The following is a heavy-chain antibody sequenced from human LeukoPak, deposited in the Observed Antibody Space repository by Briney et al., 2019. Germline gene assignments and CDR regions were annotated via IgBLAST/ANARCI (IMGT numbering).Heavy chain of an antibody. D-gene: IGHD3-16*01. CDR1: GYTFSGYY. V-gene: IGHV1-2*02. J-gene: IGHJ5*02. Sequence: GASVTVSCKSSGYTFSGYYMHWLRQAPGQGLEWMGWINPKNGGTIYAQTFQGRVTMTGDTSISTAYMDLSRLTSDDTAVYYCAKGGVGVAAPLLNHWGQGTLVTVSS. CDR3: AKGGVGVAAPLLNH. CDR2: INPKNGGT.